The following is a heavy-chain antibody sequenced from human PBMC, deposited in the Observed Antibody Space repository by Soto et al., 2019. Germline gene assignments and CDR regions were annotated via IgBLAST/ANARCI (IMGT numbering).Heavy chain of an antibody. D-gene: IGHD3-10*01. CDR1: GYIFSSYG. CDR2: ISAYNSNT. Sequence: QVQLVQSGAEVKKSGASVKVSCTTSGYIFSSYGISWVRQAPGQGLEWMGWISAYNSNTKYAQKFQGXXTXTXXTSTSTTYMELKSLRSDDTAVYYCAREDSYSGSSYWGQGTLVTVSS. V-gene: IGHV1-18*04. CDR3: AREDSYSGSSY. J-gene: IGHJ4*02.